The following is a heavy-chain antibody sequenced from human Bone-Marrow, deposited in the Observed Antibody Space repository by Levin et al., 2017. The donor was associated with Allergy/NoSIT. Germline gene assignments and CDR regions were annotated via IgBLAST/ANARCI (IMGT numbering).Heavy chain of an antibody. CDR1: GYTFTASY. Sequence: ASVKVSCKASGYTFTASYLHWVRQAPGHGLEWMGWINPISGGTNLAQSYQGRVTLTVDTSTTTAYMELSSLTSDDTAFYYCARDSGHCGGGDCFYPTSSIDSWGQGTLVTVSS. D-gene: IGHD2-21*02. J-gene: IGHJ4*02. V-gene: IGHV1-2*02. CDR3: ARDSGHCGGGDCFYPTSSIDS. CDR2: INPISGGT.